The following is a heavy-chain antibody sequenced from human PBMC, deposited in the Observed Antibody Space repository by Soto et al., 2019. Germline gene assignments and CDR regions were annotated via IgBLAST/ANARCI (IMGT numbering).Heavy chain of an antibody. CDR3: ARSTQKVNKYAPATLLDY. Sequence: SETLSLTCTVSGGSISSSSYYWGWIRQPPGKGLEWIGYMYHSGSTYYNPSLKSRVTINPDTSKNQFSLQFSFVTPEDTAVYYCARSTQKVNKYAPATLLDYWGQGILVTVSS. J-gene: IGHJ4*02. D-gene: IGHD2-8*01. CDR1: GGSISSSSYY. V-gene: IGHV4-39*01. CDR2: MYHSGST.